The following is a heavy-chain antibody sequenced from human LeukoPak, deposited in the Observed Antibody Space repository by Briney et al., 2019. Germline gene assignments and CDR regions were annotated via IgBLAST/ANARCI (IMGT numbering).Heavy chain of an antibody. CDR1: GFSLSRNG. D-gene: IGHD3-16*02. CDR2: ILSDGSYE. CDR3: ARAQLTFGGVLVPGNTFDY. J-gene: IGHJ4*02. Sequence: QSGGSLRLSCATSGFSLSRNGMHWVRQAPGQGLERVSFILSDGSYEYYADSVKGRFTISRDTSRTTLFLQMNSLRTEDTAVYYCARAQLTFGGVLVPGNTFDYWGQGTLVTVSS. V-gene: IGHV3-30*02.